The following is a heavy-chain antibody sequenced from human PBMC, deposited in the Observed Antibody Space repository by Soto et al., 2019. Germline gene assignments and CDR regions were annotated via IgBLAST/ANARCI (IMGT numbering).Heavy chain of an antibody. D-gene: IGHD3-10*01. CDR3: SRRYSFGSGKYGVDF. CDR1: DECSSSWSTY. CDR2: ISYSGST. V-gene: IGHV4-39*01. J-gene: IGHJ6*02. Sequence: LLTISVTRRVGDECSSSWSTYRGRIRQPPGKGLEWIGTISYSGSTYYNPSLNGRVIISVDTSKNQFSLKLRSLTAADTAVYYCSRRYSFGSGKYGVDFGGQGTRATV.